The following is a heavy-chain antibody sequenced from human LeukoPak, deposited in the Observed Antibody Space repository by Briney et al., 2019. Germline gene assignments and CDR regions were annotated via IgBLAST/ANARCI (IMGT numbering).Heavy chain of an antibody. CDR2: IGTAGDT. D-gene: IGHD4-17*01. J-gene: IGHJ5*02. V-gene: IGHV3-13*01. Sequence: SGGSLRLSCAASGFTFSSYDMHWVRQATGKGLEWVSAIGTAGDTYYPGSVKGRFTISRENAKNSLYLQMNSLRAEDTAVYYCARAVSLDYGDYANWFDPWGQGTLVTVSS. CDR3: ARAVSLDYGDYANWFDP. CDR1: GFTFSSYD.